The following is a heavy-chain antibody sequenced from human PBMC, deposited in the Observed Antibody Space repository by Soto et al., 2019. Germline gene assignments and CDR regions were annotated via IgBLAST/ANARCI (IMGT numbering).Heavy chain of an antibody. CDR1: GCSISSSSYY. J-gene: IGHJ6*02. D-gene: IGHD6-19*01. Sequence: PSETPSLTCTVSGCSISSSSYYWCWILQPPGKGLEWIGSIYYSGSTHYNPSLKSRVTISVDTSKNQFSLKLSSVTAADTAVYYCSKGVAGRSHYYRMDVWGQGTNVIVSS. V-gene: IGHV4-39*05. CDR2: IYYSGST. CDR3: SKGVAGRSHYYRMDV.